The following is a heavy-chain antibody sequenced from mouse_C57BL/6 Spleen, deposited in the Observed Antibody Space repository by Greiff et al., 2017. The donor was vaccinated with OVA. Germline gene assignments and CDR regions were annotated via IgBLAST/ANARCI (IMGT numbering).Heavy chain of an antibody. Sequence: QVQLQQPGAELVRPGSSVKLSCKASGYTFTSYWMDWVKQRPGQGLEWIGNIYPSDSETHYNQKFKDKATLTVDKSSSTAYMQLSSLTSEDSAVYYCARGEHKNGLDYWGQGTTLTVSS. CDR3: ARGEHKNGLDY. D-gene: IGHD1-1*01. V-gene: IGHV1-61*01. J-gene: IGHJ2*01. CDR1: GYTFTSYW. CDR2: IYPSDSET.